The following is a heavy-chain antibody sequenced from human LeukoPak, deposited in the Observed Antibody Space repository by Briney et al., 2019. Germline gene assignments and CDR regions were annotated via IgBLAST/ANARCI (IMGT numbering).Heavy chain of an antibody. J-gene: IGHJ3*02. Sequence: SETLSLTCTVSGGSISSYCWSWIRQPPGKGLEWIGYIFNSGDTNNNPSLKSRVTISADTSKNQLSLKLRSVTAADTAVYYCVRDRTTSTRGAFDIWGQGTVVTVSS. CDR2: IFNSGDT. CDR3: VRDRTTSTRGAFDI. V-gene: IGHV4-59*01. CDR1: GGSISSYC. D-gene: IGHD1-1*01.